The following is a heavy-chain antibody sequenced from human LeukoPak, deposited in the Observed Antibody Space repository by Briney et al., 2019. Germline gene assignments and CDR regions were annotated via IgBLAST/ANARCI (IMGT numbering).Heavy chain of an antibody. J-gene: IGHJ5*02. D-gene: IGHD2/OR15-2a*01. Sequence: PGGSLRLSCAASGFTFSYYGMYWVSQAPGKGLEWVSSISTSSTFLYYTYSVKGRFTISRDNAKNSLYLQMNSLSAEDTAVYYCARADCSSSTCYLRSSWIDPWGKGTLVTVSS. CDR1: GFTFSYYG. CDR2: ISTSSTFL. V-gene: IGHV3-21*01. CDR3: ARADCSSSTCYLRSSWIDP.